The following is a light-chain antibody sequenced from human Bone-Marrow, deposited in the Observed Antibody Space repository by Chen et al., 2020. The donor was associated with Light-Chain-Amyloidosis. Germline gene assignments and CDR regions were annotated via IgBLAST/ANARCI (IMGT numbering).Light chain of an antibody. J-gene: IGLJ3*02. Sequence: SYVLTQPSSVSVAPGQTATIACGGNNIGSTSVHWYQQTPGQAPLLVVYDDSDRPSGIPERLSGSKSGNTATLTISRVEAGDEADYYCQVWDRSGDRPVFGGGTKLTVL. V-gene: IGLV3-21*02. CDR3: QVWDRSGDRPV. CDR1: NIGSTS. CDR2: DDS.